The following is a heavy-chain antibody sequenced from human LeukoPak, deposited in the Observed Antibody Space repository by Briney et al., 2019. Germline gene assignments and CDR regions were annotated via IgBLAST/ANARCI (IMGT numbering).Heavy chain of an antibody. CDR2: IWYDGSNK. CDR3: ARDDSYSSSWYDSFDY. CDR1: GFTFSSYG. Sequence: SGGSLRLSCAASGFTFSSYGMHWVRQAPGKGLEWVAVIWYDGSNKYYADSVKGRFTISRDNSKNTLYLQMNSLRAEDTAVYYCARDDSYSSSWYDSFDYWGQGTLVTVSS. V-gene: IGHV3-33*01. J-gene: IGHJ4*02. D-gene: IGHD6-13*01.